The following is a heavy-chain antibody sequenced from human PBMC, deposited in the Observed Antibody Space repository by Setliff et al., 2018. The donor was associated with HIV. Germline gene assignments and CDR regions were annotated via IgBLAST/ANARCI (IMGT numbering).Heavy chain of an antibody. D-gene: IGHD2-2*01. CDR1: GYNFTDYD. CDR3: ARREGGYPDP. CDR2: MNPYSGDT. Sequence: ASVKVSCKASGYNFTDYDINWVRQPPGQGLEWMGWMNPYSGDTGSAQKFQGRVSLTSNTAISTAYMELSSLRSEDTAVYYCARREGGYPDPWGQGTLVTVSS. V-gene: IGHV1-8*02. J-gene: IGHJ5*02.